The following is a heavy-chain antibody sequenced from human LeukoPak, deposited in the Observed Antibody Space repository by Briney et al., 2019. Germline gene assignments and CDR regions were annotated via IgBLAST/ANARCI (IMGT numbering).Heavy chain of an antibody. D-gene: IGHD3-9*01. CDR3: ARVRGYDILTGPYYFDY. CDR1: GGSFRGYY. CDR2: INHSGST. Sequence: SETLSLTCAVYGGSFRGYYWSWIRQPPGTGLEWIGEINHSGSTKYNPSLKSRVTISVDTSKDQFSLKLSSVTAAETAVYYCARVRGYDILTGPYYFDYWGQGTLVTVSS. J-gene: IGHJ4*02. V-gene: IGHV4-34*01.